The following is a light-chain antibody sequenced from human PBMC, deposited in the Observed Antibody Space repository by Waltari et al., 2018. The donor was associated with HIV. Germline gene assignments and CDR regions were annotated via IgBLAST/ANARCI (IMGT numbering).Light chain of an antibody. CDR2: DVS. Sequence: QSALTQPASESGSPGQSITLPCPVTISDVSGYNYVSWYQQHPGKAPTLVIYDVSERPSGVSNRFSGSKSGNTASLTISGLQAEDEADYNCCSYAGSSTLLFGGGTKVTVL. CDR3: CSYAGSSTLL. CDR1: ISDVSGYNY. V-gene: IGLV2-23*01. J-gene: IGLJ2*01.